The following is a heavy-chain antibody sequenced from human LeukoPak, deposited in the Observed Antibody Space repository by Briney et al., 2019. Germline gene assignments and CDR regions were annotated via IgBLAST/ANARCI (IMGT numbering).Heavy chain of an antibody. D-gene: IGHD5-18*01. J-gene: IGHJ5*02. CDR1: GGTFSSYA. V-gene: IGHV1-69*05. Sequence: AASVKVSCTASGGTFSSYAISWVRQAPGQGLEWMGGIIPIFGTANYAQKFQGRVTITTDESTSTAYMELSSLRSEDTAVYYCARERSTAAMDPYNWFDPWGQGTLVTVSS. CDR3: ARERSTAAMDPYNWFDP. CDR2: IIPIFGTA.